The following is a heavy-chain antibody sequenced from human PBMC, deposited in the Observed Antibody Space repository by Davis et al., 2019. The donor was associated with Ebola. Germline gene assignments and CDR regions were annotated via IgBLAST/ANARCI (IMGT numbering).Heavy chain of an antibody. CDR3: ARQDYDFWSGSHNWFDP. V-gene: IGHV4-61*01. D-gene: IGHD3-3*01. CDR1: AGSVSSGTYY. J-gene: IGHJ5*02. CDR2: IHYSGST. Sequence: SQTLSPTCTLSAGSVSSGTYYWSWIRQPPGKGLDWIWYIHYSGSTNYNPTLKSRVTISVDTSKNQFSLKLSSVTAADTAVYYCARQDYDFWSGSHNWFDPWGQGTLVTVSS.